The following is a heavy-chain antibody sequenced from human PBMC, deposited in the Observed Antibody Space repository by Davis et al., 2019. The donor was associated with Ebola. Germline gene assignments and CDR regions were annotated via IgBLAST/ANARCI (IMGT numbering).Heavy chain of an antibody. J-gene: IGHJ4*02. CDR2: ISYDGSNK. Sequence: GESLKISCAASGSTFSSYGMHWVRQAPGKGLEWVAVISYDGSNKYYADSVKGRFTISRDNSKNTLYLQMNSLRAEDTAVYYCTHSSGYNNADYWGQGTLVTVSS. D-gene: IGHD3-22*01. V-gene: IGHV3-30*03. CDR1: GSTFSSYG. CDR3: THSSGYNNADY.